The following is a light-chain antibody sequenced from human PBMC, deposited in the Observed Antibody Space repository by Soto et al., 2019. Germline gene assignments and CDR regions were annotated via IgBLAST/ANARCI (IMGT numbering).Light chain of an antibody. J-gene: IGLJ3*02. CDR2: EVI. Sequence: QSALPQPASVSGSPGQSITISCTGTSSDIGTYNSVSWYQHHPGKAPKLLIFEVIDRPSGVSDRFSGSQSGNTASLTISGLQPEDEADYYCCSYTSTYTLVFGGGTKLTVL. CDR1: SSDIGTYNS. CDR3: CSYTSTYTLV. V-gene: IGLV2-14*01.